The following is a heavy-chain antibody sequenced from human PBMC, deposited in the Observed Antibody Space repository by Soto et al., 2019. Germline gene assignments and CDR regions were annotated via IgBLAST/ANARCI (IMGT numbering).Heavy chain of an antibody. CDR1: GYSFSTYW. V-gene: IGHV5-51*01. CDR2: IYPGDSDT. Sequence: GESLKISCKGSGYSFSTYWIGWVRQMPGKGLEWMGIIYPGDSDTRYSPSFQGQVTISADKSISTAYLQWSSLKASDTAMYYCARPYDFWSGYSTNYYYGMDVWGQGTTVTASS. J-gene: IGHJ6*02. CDR3: ARPYDFWSGYSTNYYYGMDV. D-gene: IGHD3-3*01.